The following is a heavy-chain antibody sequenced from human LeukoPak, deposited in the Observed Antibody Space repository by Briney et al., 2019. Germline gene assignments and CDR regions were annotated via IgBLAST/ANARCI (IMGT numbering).Heavy chain of an antibody. CDR3: AREGYYGSGSPPSLYFDY. CDR1: GFTFSNYG. J-gene: IGHJ4*02. D-gene: IGHD3-10*01. V-gene: IGHV3-30*03. Sequence: PGGSLRLSCAASGFTFSNYGIHWVRQAPGRGLEWVAVISYDGNKKYYADSVKGRFTISRDNSRSTLYLQMNSLRPEDTAIYYCAREGYYGSGSPPSLYFDYWGQGTLVTVSS. CDR2: ISYDGNKK.